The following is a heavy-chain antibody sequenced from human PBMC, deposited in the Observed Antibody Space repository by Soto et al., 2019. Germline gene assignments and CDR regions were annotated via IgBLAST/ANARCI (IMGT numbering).Heavy chain of an antibody. CDR2: IIPIFGTA. Sequence: QVQLVQSGAEVKKPGSSVKVSCKASGGTFSSYAISWVRQAPGQGLEWMGEIIPIFGTANYAQKFQGRVTITAXXSXSXXDMELSRLGSEDTAVYYCARDRGPSSGYYPYWFDPWGQGTLVTVSS. D-gene: IGHD3-22*01. CDR3: ARDRGPSSGYYPYWFDP. CDR1: GGTFSSYA. J-gene: IGHJ5*02. V-gene: IGHV1-69*12.